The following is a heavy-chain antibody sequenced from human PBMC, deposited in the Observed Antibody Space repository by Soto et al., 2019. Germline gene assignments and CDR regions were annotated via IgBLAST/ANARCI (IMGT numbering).Heavy chain of an antibody. J-gene: IGHJ5*02. V-gene: IGHV3-30*03. Sequence: QVQLVEYGGGVVQPGRYLRLSCAASGFTFSSYGMHWVRQAPGKGLEWVAVISYDGSNKYYADSVKGRFTISRDNSKNTLYLQMNSLRAEDTAVYYCATDRPWFEAWGQGTLVTVSS. CDR3: ATDRPWFEA. CDR2: ISYDGSNK. CDR1: GFTFSSYG.